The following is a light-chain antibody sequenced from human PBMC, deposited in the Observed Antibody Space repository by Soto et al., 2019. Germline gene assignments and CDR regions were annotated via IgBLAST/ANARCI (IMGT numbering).Light chain of an antibody. V-gene: IGKV3-11*01. CDR3: QQRLNWPPG. CDR2: DAS. Sequence: EIVFTQYPATLSLSPGERATLTRQASQSVTNYIAWYQQRPGQAPRLLIYDASNRATGVPARFSGSRSGTDFTLTISDLEPADFGLYYCQQRLNWPPGFGQGTKVDIK. CDR1: QSVTNY. J-gene: IGKJ1*01.